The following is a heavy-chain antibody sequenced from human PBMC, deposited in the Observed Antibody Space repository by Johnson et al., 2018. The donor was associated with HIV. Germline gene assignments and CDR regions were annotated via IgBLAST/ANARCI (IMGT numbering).Heavy chain of an antibody. Sequence: VQLVESGGGVVQPGRSLRLSCAASGFTFSQFAMHWVRQAPGKGLEWVAIISYDGGNKYYADSVKGRFTISRDNSKNTLYLHMNSLRAEDTAVYYCARDQSNGWNRGALDIWGQGTVVTVSS. CDR2: ISYDGGNK. V-gene: IGHV3-30*14. J-gene: IGHJ3*02. CDR1: GFTFSQFA. CDR3: ARDQSNGWNRGALDI. D-gene: IGHD6-19*01.